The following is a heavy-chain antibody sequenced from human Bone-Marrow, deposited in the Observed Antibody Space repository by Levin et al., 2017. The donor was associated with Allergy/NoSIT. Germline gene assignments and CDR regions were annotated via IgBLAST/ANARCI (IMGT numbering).Heavy chain of an antibody. V-gene: IGHV5-51*01. D-gene: IGHD3-10*01. Sequence: GESLKISCKGSGYSFTSYWIGWVRQMPGKGLEWMGIIYPGDSDTRYSPSFQGQVTISADKSISTAYLQWSSLKASDTAMYYCARLTGESDDVLDAFDSWGQGTMVTVSS. CDR3: ARLTGESDDVLDAFDS. CDR1: GYSFTSYW. J-gene: IGHJ3*02. CDR2: IYPGDSDT.